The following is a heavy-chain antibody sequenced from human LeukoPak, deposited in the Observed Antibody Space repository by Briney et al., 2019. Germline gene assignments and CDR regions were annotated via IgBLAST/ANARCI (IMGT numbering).Heavy chain of an antibody. Sequence: ASLKVSCKASGYTFTSYYMHWVRQPPGQGLEWMGIINPSGGSTSYAQKFQGIVTMTRDTSTSTVYMELSSLRSEDTAVYYCARAPLPHMGVVITFDYWGQGTLVTVSS. CDR2: INPSGGST. D-gene: IGHD3-22*01. J-gene: IGHJ4*02. V-gene: IGHV1-46*01. CDR1: GYTFTSYY. CDR3: ARAPLPHMGVVITFDY.